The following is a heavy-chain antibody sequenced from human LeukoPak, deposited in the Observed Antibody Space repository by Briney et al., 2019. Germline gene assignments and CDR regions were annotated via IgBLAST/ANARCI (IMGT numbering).Heavy chain of an antibody. CDR2: ISGSGGNT. CDR3: AKGGSGYSYGDIDY. V-gene: IGHV3-23*01. D-gene: IGHD5-18*01. CDR1: GFTFSSYA. J-gene: IGHJ4*02. Sequence: GGSLRLSCAASGFTFSSYAMSWVRQAPGKGLEWVSAISGSGGNTCYADSVKGRFTISRDNSKNTLYLQMNSLRAEDTAVYYCAKGGSGYSYGDIDYWGQGTLVTVSS.